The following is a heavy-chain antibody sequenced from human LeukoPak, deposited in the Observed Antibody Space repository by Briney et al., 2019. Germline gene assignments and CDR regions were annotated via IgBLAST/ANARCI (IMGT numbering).Heavy chain of an antibody. CDR2: ISGDGTTT. CDR1: GFTFSTSW. V-gene: IGHV3-74*01. D-gene: IGHD6-13*01. J-gene: IGHJ4*02. Sequence: GGSLRLSCATSGFTFSTSWMHWVRQAPGRGLVWVSRISGDGTTTTYADSVKGRFTISRDNAKNTLFLQMNSLRVDDTAVYYCTRVRSSSWYDYWGQGALVTVSS. CDR3: TRVRSSSWYDY.